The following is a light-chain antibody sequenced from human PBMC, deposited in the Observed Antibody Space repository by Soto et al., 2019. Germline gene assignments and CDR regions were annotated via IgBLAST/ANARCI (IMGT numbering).Light chain of an antibody. J-gene: IGLJ3*02. Sequence: QSVLTQPPSVSAAPGQKVTIPCSGTTSNIGSNSVSWYQQFPGAVPKLVTYDDHKRPIGIPDRFSGSKSGTSATLDITGLRTGDEGDYYCGAWDSSLSVGVFGGGTKLTVL. V-gene: IGLV1-51*01. CDR3: GAWDSSLSVGV. CDR2: DDH. CDR1: TSNIGSNS.